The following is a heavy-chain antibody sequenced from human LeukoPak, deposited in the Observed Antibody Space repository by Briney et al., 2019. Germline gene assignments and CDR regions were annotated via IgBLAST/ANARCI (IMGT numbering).Heavy chain of an antibody. D-gene: IGHD3-22*01. Sequence: ASVKVSCKASGYTFTGYDINWVRQATGQGLEWMGWMNPNSGNTGYAQKFQGRVTMTRNTSISTAYMELSSLRSEDTAVYYCARSLRYYYDSSGYYLAFDIWGQGTMVTVSS. J-gene: IGHJ3*02. V-gene: IGHV1-8*01. CDR1: GYTFTGYD. CDR2: MNPNSGNT. CDR3: ARSLRYYYDSSGYYLAFDI.